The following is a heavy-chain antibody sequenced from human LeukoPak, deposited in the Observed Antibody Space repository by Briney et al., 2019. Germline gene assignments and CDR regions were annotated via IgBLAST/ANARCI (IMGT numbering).Heavy chain of an antibody. CDR1: GGIFSNYA. V-gene: IGHV1-69*13. CDR2: IIPLFNTT. CDR3: ARGFRTVAAAGTD. J-gene: IGHJ4*02. D-gene: IGHD6-13*01. Sequence: GASVKVSCKAYGGIFSNYAISWLRQAPGKGLEWMGGIIPLFNTTNYAQKFQGRVTVIADASTSTAYMELSSLRSEDTAVYYCARGFRTVAAAGTDWGQGTLVTVSS.